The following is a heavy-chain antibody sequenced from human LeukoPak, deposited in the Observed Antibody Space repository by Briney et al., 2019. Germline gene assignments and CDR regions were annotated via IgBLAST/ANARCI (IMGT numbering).Heavy chain of an antibody. CDR3: ASHLRYCSGGSCYAHFQH. Sequence: SETLSLTCTVSGGSISSYYWSWIRQPPGKGLEWIGYVYYSGSTKYNPSFKSRVIISEDTSKNQFSLKLSSVTAADTAVYYCASHLRYCSGGSCYAHFQHWGQGTLVTVSS. V-gene: IGHV4-59*01. CDR2: VYYSGST. CDR1: GGSISSYY. J-gene: IGHJ1*01. D-gene: IGHD2-15*01.